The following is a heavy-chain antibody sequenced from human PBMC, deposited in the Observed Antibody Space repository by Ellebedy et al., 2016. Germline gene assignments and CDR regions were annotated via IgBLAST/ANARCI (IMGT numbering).Heavy chain of an antibody. CDR2: ISSSSSTI. J-gene: IGHJ6*02. CDR1: RLTFSSYP. Sequence: GGSLRLSCAASRLTFSSYPMNWVRQAPGKGLEWVSYISSSSSTIYYADSVKGRFTTSRDNAKNSLYLQMNSLRDEDTAVYYCARESSVAGDYGMDVWGQGTTVTVSS. D-gene: IGHD6-19*01. V-gene: IGHV3-48*02. CDR3: ARESSVAGDYGMDV.